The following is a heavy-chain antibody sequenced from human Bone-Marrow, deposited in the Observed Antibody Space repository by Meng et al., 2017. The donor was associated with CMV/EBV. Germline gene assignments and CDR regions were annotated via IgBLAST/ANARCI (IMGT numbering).Heavy chain of an antibody. Sequence: GGSLRLSCAASGFTFSSYGMHWVRQAPGKGLEWVAFIRYDGSNKYYADSVKGRFTISRDNSKNTLYLQMNSLRAEDTAVYYCAKDRKDDFWSGYGPNWFDPWGQGTLVTVSS. J-gene: IGHJ5*02. CDR3: AKDRKDDFWSGYGPNWFDP. V-gene: IGHV3-30*02. D-gene: IGHD3-3*01. CDR2: IRYDGSNK. CDR1: GFTFSSYG.